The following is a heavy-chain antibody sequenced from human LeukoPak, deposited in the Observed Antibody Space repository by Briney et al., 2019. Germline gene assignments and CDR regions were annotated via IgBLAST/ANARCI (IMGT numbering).Heavy chain of an antibody. J-gene: IGHJ4*02. CDR2: INSTSNTI. CDR1: GFTFSSYS. Sequence: GSLRLSCSASGFTFSSYSMNWVRQAPGKGLEWISYINSTSNTIYYADSVKGRFTISRDNAKNSLYLQMNSLRDEDTAVYYCARARGVVTANRGFDYWGQGTLVTVSS. D-gene: IGHD2-21*02. CDR3: ARARGVVTANRGFDY. V-gene: IGHV3-48*02.